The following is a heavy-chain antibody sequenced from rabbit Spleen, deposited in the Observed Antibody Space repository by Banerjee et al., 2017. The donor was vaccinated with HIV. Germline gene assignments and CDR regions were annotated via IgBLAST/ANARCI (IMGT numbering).Heavy chain of an antibody. CDR3: ARGVYNDYDTYYFDL. Sequence: QSLEESGGDLVKPGASLTLTCTASGFSFSSGYYMCWVRQAPGKGLEWIACIYAGSSGTTYYASWAKGRFTISKTSSTTVTLQMTSLTAADTATYFCARGVYNDYDTYYFDLWGQGTLVTVS. CDR1: GFSFSSGYY. CDR2: IYAGSSGTT. D-gene: IGHD2-1*01. J-gene: IGHJ4*01. V-gene: IGHV1S40*01.